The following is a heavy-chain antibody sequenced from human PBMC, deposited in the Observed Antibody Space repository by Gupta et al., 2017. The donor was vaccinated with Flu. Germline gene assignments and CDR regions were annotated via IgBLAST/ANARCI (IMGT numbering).Heavy chain of an antibody. CDR3: ARDVSPGYSDYESGFDI. Sequence: EQLVESGGGSVQPGGSLRLSCKASGFTFSYFEMTWVRQAPGKGLEWVSYISSTGSTIYYADSVRGRFTISRDNAKDSLYLQMDGLRAEDTAAYYCARDVSPGYSDYESGFDIWGQGTLVSVSS. D-gene: IGHD4-11*01. CDR1: GFTFSYFE. V-gene: IGHV3-48*03. CDR2: ISSTGSTI. J-gene: IGHJ3*02.